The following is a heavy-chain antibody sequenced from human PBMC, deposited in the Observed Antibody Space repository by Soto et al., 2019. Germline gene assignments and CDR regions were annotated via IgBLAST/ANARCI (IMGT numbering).Heavy chain of an antibody. D-gene: IGHD2-15*01. V-gene: IGHV4-39*01. CDR2: IHYSGST. CDR1: GDSISISSYY. J-gene: IGHJ4*02. CDR3: TSTKDETLYFDY. Sequence: QLQLQESGPGLVKPSETLSLTCSVSGDSISISSYYWGWVRQPPGQGLEWIGSIHYSGSTNYNPSRKSRVTISRDASKKQFSLKLGSVTAAETAMYYCTSTKDETLYFDYWGQGNLVTVSS.